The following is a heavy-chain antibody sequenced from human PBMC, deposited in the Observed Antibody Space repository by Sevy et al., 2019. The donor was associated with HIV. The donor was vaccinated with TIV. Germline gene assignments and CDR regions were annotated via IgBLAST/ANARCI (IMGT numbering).Heavy chain of an antibody. V-gene: IGHV3-30*18. D-gene: IGHD5-12*01. CDR2: ISYDGSNK. J-gene: IGHJ6*02. CDR3: AKDQRWLQSYYYYGMDV. CDR1: GFTFSDYG. Sequence: LSLTCAASGFTFSDYGMHWVRQAPGKGLEWVVVISYDGSNKYYADSVKGRFTISRDNSKNTLYLQMNSLRAEDTAVYYCAKDQRWLQSYYYYGMDVWGQGTTVTVSS.